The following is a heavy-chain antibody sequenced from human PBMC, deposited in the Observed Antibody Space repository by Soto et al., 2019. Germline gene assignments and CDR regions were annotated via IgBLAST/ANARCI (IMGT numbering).Heavy chain of an antibody. CDR2: ISENGGSRGGT. Sequence: PGESLKISCAASGFTFNNSAMTWVRQAPGQGLEWVASISENGGSRGGTYYADSVKGRFTISRDNSKNTLYLQVDSLTGADTAVYYCASAKAVVIAPLGIWGQGALVTVSS. CDR3: ASAKAVVIAPLGI. J-gene: IGHJ3*02. V-gene: IGHV3-23*01. CDR1: GFTFNNSA. D-gene: IGHD2-21*01.